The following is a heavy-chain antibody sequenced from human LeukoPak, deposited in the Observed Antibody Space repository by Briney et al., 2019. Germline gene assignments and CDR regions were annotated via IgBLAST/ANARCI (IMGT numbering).Heavy chain of an antibody. Sequence: SETLSLTCTVSGGSISTNYWSWIRQPPGKGLEWIGYIYTSGSTNYNPSLKSRVTISVDTSKNQFSLNLTSVTAADTAVYYCARHRRMSSGSYCDYWGQGALVTVSS. CDR1: GGSISTNY. J-gene: IGHJ4*02. CDR2: IYTSGST. D-gene: IGHD1-26*01. CDR3: ARHRRMSSGSYCDY. V-gene: IGHV4-4*09.